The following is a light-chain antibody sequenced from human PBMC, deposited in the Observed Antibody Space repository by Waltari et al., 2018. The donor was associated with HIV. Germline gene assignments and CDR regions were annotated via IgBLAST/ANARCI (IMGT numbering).Light chain of an antibody. CDR3: QQAKNFPHT. Sequence: DVRMIQSPSFVSASVGDSVTIICRASQPIGSSLAWYQHKPGRAPSLLVYRAAALHTGVPARFIGNGSGIDFTLSIANLQAEDFATYYCQQAKNFPHTFGGGTWVQ. CDR1: QPIGSS. V-gene: IGKV1-12*01. J-gene: IGKJ4*01. CDR2: RAA.